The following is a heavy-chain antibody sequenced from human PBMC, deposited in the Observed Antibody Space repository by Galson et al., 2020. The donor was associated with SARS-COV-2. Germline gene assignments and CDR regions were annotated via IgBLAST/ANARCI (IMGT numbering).Heavy chain of an antibody. CDR2: IYSSGST. Sequence: SETLSLTCAVSGGSISTSSYYWGWIRQPPGKGLEWIGSIYSSGSTYYNPSLKSRVTISVDTSKNQFSLKLSSVTAADTAVYYCAREGSSAAGMVMDNGACGIWLQGTMVTVSS. CDR1: GGSISTSSYY. J-gene: IGHJ3*02. CDR3: AREGSSAAGMVMDNGACGI. D-gene: IGHD6-13*01. V-gene: IGHV4-39*07.